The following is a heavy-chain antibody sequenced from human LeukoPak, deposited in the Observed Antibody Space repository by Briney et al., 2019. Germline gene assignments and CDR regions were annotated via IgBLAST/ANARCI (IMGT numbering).Heavy chain of an antibody. CDR1: GITLSNYG. Sequence: GGSLRLSCAVSGITLSNYGMSWVRQAPGKGLEWVAGISGSGGRTNYAASVKGRLTISRDNPKNTLYLQINSLRTEDTAVYFCAKRGVVIRVILVGFHKEAYYFDSWGQEALVTVSS. V-gene: IGHV3-23*01. J-gene: IGHJ4*02. CDR3: AKRGVVIRVILVGFHKEAYYFDS. D-gene: IGHD3-22*01. CDR2: ISGSGGRT.